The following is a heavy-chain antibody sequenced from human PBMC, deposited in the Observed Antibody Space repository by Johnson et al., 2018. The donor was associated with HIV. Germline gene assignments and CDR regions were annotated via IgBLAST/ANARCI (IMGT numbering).Heavy chain of an antibody. J-gene: IGHJ3*02. Sequence: QVQLVESGGGLVKPGGSLRLSCAASGFSFSDYYMSWVRQAPGKGPECVSYMSTSGSPSYYVDSVKGRFTISRDNSKNTLYLQMNSLRAEDTAVYYCLIRDAFDIWGQGTMVTVSS. D-gene: IGHD2-8*01. CDR1: GFSFSDYY. CDR3: LIRDAFDI. CDR2: MSTSGSPS. V-gene: IGHV3-11*01.